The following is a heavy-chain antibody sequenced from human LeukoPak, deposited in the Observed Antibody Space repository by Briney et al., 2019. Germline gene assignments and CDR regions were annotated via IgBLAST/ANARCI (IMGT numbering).Heavy chain of an antibody. CDR2: INPSGNMA. D-gene: IGHD5-24*01. Sequence: ASVKVSCKSSGYTFTRHYMHWVRQAPGQGLEWMGLINPSGNMAWSAQKFQGRVTMTRDMSTTTDYMELSSLRSEDTAVYYCARDNSLEDMAWWFDPWGQGTLVIVSS. J-gene: IGHJ5*02. CDR3: ARDNSLEDMAWWFDP. V-gene: IGHV1-46*01. CDR1: GYTFTRHY.